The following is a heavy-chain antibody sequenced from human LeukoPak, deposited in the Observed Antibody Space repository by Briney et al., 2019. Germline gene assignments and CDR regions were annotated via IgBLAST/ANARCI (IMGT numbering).Heavy chain of an antibody. Sequence: GGSLRLSCAATGFTFSTYRMNWVRQAPGKGLEWVANIKQVGCEKYYIDSVKGRFTISRDNAKNSLYLQMNSLRAEDTAMYYCARDSAGNDYWGQGTLVTVSS. CDR1: GFTFSTYR. D-gene: IGHD6-13*01. CDR3: ARDSAGNDY. J-gene: IGHJ4*02. CDR2: IKQVGCEK. V-gene: IGHV3-7*01.